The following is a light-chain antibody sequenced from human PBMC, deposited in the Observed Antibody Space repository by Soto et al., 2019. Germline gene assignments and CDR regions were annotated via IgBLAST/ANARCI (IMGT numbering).Light chain of an antibody. Sequence: QSALTQPPSASGSPGQSVTISCTGTSSDVGGYNYVSWYQQHPGKAPKLLIYDVSKRPSGVPDRFSGSKSGNTASLTVSGLQAEDEADYYCTSRTGSSSLYVFGTGTKVTV. CDR3: TSRTGSSSLYV. V-gene: IGLV2-8*01. CDR1: SSDVGGYNY. J-gene: IGLJ1*01. CDR2: DVS.